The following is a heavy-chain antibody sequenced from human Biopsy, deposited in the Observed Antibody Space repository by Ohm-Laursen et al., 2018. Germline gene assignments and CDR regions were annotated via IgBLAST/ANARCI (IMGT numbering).Heavy chain of an antibody. Sequence: GTLSPTCTVSGGSFTGHYWTWIRQPPGKGLEWIGHISHTGYTSYKSSLKSRVTISLDTSRKHFSLRLTSLAAADTAVYYCARGSNEYGGLYFPHWGQGTLVTVSS. J-gene: IGHJ1*01. CDR2: ISHTGYT. CDR1: GGSFTGHY. D-gene: IGHD4-23*01. V-gene: IGHV4-59*11. CDR3: ARGSNEYGGLYFPH.